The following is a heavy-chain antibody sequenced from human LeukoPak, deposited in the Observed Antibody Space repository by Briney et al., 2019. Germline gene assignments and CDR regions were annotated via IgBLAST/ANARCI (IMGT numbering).Heavy chain of an antibody. CDR2: IYYSGST. D-gene: IGHD3-10*01. CDR3: ARHPMVRGTNDAFDI. V-gene: IGHV4-39*01. J-gene: IGHJ3*02. Sequence: SETLSLTCAVYGGSFSSYYWGWIRQPPGKGLEWIGSIYYSGSTYYNPSLKSRVTISVDTSKNQFSLKLSSVTAADTAVYYCARHPMVRGTNDAFDIWGQGTMVTVSS. CDR1: GGSFSSYY.